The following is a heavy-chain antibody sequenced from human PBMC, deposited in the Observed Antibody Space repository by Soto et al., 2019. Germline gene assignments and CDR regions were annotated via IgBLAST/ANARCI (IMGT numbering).Heavy chain of an antibody. Sequence: SETLSLTCAVYGGSFSGYYWSWIRQPPGRGLEWIGEINHSGSTNYNPSLKSRVTISVDTSKNQFSLKLSSVTAADTAVYYCARHRCSGGSCHTNYYGMDVWGQGTTVTVSS. CDR3: ARHRCSGGSCHTNYYGMDV. D-gene: IGHD2-15*01. CDR1: GGSFSGYY. J-gene: IGHJ6*02. CDR2: INHSGST. V-gene: IGHV4-34*01.